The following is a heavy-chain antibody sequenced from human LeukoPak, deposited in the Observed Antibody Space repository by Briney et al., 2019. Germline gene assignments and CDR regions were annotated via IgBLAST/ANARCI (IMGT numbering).Heavy chain of an antibody. CDR1: GYTFTSYG. D-gene: IGHD5-12*01. CDR2: ISAYNGNT. CDR3: ARANSGYDAFDI. V-gene: IGHV1-18*01. J-gene: IGHJ3*02. Sequence: GASVKVSCKASGYTFTSYGISWVRQAPGQGLEWMGWISAYNGNTNYAQKLQGRVTMTTDTSTSTAYMELRSMRSDDTAVYDCARANSGYDAFDIWGQGTMVTVSS.